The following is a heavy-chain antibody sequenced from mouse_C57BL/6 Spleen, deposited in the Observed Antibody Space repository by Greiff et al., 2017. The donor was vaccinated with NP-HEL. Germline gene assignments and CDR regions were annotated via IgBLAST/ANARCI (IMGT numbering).Heavy chain of an antibody. CDR1: LFTFPISS. V-gene: IGHV5-9-1*02. J-gene: IGHJ2*01. Sequence: LVASLYSFFTPVCSLPLSCPSSLFTFPISSLSFFPPTPFTLLACVAYISSGCVYIYYAVTVKGRFTISRDNARNTLYLQMSSLKSEDTAMYYCTRDGDGSPFDYWGQGTTLTVSS. CDR3: TRDGDGSPFDY. D-gene: IGHD2-3*01. CDR2: ISSGCVYI.